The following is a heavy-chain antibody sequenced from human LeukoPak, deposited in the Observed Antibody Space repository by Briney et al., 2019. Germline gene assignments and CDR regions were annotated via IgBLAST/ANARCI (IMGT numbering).Heavy chain of an antibody. Sequence: ASVKVSCKASGYTFTSYGISWVRQAPGQGLEWMGWISAYNGNTNYAQKLQGRVTMTTDTSTSIAYMELRSLRSDDTAVYYCAREGGRNYYDSSGYQFPIYYFDYWGQGTLVTVSS. V-gene: IGHV1-18*01. CDR1: GYTFTSYG. CDR2: ISAYNGNT. J-gene: IGHJ4*02. D-gene: IGHD3-22*01. CDR3: AREGGRNYYDSSGYQFPIYYFDY.